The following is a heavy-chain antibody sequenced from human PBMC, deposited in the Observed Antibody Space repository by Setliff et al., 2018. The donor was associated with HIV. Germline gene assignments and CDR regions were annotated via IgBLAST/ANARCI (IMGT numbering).Heavy chain of an antibody. Sequence: ASVKVSCKASGYTFTGYYMHWVRQAPGQGLEWMGWINPNSGGTNYAQKFQGWVTMTRDTSISTAYMELRRLRSDDTAVYYCARGRAEGRIADPAGIRDWGQGTLVTVSS. CDR3: ARGRAEGRIADPAGIRD. J-gene: IGHJ4*02. V-gene: IGHV1-2*04. CDR1: GYTFTGYY. CDR2: INPNSGGT. D-gene: IGHD6-13*01.